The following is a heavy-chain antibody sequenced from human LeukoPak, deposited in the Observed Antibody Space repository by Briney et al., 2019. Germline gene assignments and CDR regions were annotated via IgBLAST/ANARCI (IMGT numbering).Heavy chain of an antibody. CDR3: ARQIAVAATGFGDFDY. D-gene: IGHD6-19*01. CDR2: IYSGGSI. Sequence: GGSLRLSCAASGFTVSSNYMTWVRQAPGKGLEWVSIIYSGGSIYYADSVKGRFTISRDNSKNALYLQMNSLRAEDTAVYYCARQIAVAATGFGDFDYWGQGTLVTVSS. CDR1: GFTVSSNY. J-gene: IGHJ4*02. V-gene: IGHV3-53*01.